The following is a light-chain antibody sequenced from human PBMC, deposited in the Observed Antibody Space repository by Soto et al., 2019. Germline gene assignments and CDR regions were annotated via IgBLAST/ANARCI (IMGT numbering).Light chain of an antibody. V-gene: IGKV3-15*01. J-gene: IGKJ4*01. CDR2: GAS. CDR1: QSVTSTY. Sequence: EIVLTQSPGTLSLSPGERATLSCRASQSVTSTYLGWYQQKPGQAPRLLIYGASTRATGIPARFSGSGSGTEFTLTISSLQSEDFAVYYCQQYYTTPLTFGGGTKVDIK. CDR3: QQYYTTPLT.